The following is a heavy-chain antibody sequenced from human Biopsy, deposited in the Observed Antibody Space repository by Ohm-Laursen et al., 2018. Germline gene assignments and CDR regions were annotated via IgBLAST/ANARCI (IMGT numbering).Heavy chain of an antibody. CDR3: ARGPHSGSHSCFDY. Sequence: VKISCKASGGTFINYAISWVRQAPGQGLEWMGGIIPMFGPANYAQMFQGRVTISADESTSTSYMELSSLTTEDTAIYYCARGPHSGSHSCFDYWGRGTLVTVSS. V-gene: IGHV1-69*13. CDR2: IIPMFGPA. D-gene: IGHD1-26*01. J-gene: IGHJ4*02. CDR1: GGTFINYA.